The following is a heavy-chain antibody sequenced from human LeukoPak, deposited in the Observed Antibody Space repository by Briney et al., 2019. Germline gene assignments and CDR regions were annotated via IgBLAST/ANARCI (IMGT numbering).Heavy chain of an antibody. CDR1: GGSISSGSYY. D-gene: IGHD3-10*01. V-gene: IGHV4-61*10. CDR3: ARAARGREGGGSGSHYYYYYMDV. J-gene: IGHJ6*03. CDR2: IYYSGST. Sequence: SQTLSLTCTVSGGSISSGSYYWSWIRQPAGKGLEWIGYIYYSGSTNYNPSLKSRVTISVDTSKNQFSLKLSSVTAADTAVYYCARAARGREGGGSGSHYYYYYMDVWGKGTTVTISS.